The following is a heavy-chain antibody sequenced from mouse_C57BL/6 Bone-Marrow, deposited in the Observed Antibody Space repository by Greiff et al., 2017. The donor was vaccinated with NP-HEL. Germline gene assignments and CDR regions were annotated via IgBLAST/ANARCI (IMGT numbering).Heavy chain of an antibody. Sequence: VHVKQSGTVLARPGASVKMSCKTSGYTFTSYWMHWVKQRPGQGLEWIGAIYPGNSDTSYNQKFKGKAKLTAVTSASTAYMELSSLTNEDSAVYYCTRRSYYDYDWFAYWGQGTLVTVSA. CDR3: TRRSYYDYDWFAY. J-gene: IGHJ3*01. D-gene: IGHD2-4*01. CDR2: IYPGNSDT. CDR1: GYTFTSYW. V-gene: IGHV1-5*01.